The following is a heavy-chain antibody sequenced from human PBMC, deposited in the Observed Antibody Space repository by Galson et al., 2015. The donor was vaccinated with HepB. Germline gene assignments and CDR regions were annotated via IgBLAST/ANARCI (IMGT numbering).Heavy chain of an antibody. V-gene: IGHV3-7*01. CDR1: GFTFSSYW. Sequence: SLRLSCAASGFTFSSYWMSWVRQAPGKGLEWVANIKQDGSEKYYVHSVKGRFTISRDNAKNSVFLQMNSLRAEDTAVYYCARDRRGPYYYDSSGYGYWGQGTLVTVSS. D-gene: IGHD3-22*01. J-gene: IGHJ4*02. CDR3: ARDRRGPYYYDSSGYGY. CDR2: IKQDGSEK.